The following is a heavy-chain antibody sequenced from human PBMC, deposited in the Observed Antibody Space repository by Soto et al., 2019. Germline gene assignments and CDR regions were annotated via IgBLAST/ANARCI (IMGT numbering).Heavy chain of an antibody. CDR1: GFTFSSYG. V-gene: IGHV3-33*01. CDR3: AREDQQWLVLDY. Sequence: GGSLRLSCAASGFTFSSYGMHWVRQAPGKGLEWVAVIWYDGSNKYYADSVKVRFTISRDNSKDTLYLQMNSLRAEDTAVYYCAREDQQWLVLDYWGQGTLVTVSS. D-gene: IGHD6-19*01. CDR2: IWYDGSNK. J-gene: IGHJ4*02.